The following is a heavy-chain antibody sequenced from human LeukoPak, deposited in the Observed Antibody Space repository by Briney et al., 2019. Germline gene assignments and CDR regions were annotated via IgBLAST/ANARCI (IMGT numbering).Heavy chain of an antibody. D-gene: IGHD3-10*01. CDR3: ARDPSIRGVIYWFDP. Sequence: GGSLRLSCAASGFTFDDYTMHWVRQAPGKGLEWVSLISWDGGSTYYADSVKGRFTISRDNSKNSLYLQMNSLRTEDTAVYYCARDPSIRGVIYWFDPWGQGTLVTVSS. J-gene: IGHJ5*02. CDR2: ISWDGGST. V-gene: IGHV3-43*01. CDR1: GFTFDDYT.